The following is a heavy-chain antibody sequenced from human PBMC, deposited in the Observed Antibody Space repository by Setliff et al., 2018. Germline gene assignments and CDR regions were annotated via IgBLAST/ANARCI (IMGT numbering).Heavy chain of an antibody. J-gene: IGHJ3*02. V-gene: IGHV3-30-3*01. CDR2: ISYDGSNK. CDR1: GFTFSSYA. CDR3: ARPGGGWRSFDI. Sequence: GGSLRLSCAASGFTFSSYAMHWVRQAPGKGLEWVAVISYDGSNKYYADSVKGRFTISRDNSKNTLYLQMNSLRAEDTAVYYCARPGGGWRSFDIWGQGTLVTVSS. D-gene: IGHD2-15*01.